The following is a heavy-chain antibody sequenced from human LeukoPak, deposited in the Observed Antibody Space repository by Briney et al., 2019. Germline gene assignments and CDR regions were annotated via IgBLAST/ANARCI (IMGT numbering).Heavy chain of an antibody. V-gene: IGHV3-23*01. CDR1: GFTFSDYA. J-gene: IGHJ4*02. D-gene: IGHD3-10*01. CDR2: ISGSGGSI. CDR3: ARSPFTISDYFDY. Sequence: GGSLRLSCTASGFTFSDYAMSWVRQAPGKGLEWVSGISGSGGSIRYADSVKGRFIISRDNSKNTLYLQMNSLRAEDTAVYYCARSPFTISDYFDYWGQGTLVTVSS.